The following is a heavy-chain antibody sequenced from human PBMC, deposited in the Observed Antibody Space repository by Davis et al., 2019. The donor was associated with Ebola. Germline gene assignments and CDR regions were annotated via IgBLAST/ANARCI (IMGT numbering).Heavy chain of an antibody. CDR3: ARTYSGSSDAFDI. Sequence: MPSETLSLTCAVYGGSFSGYYWSWIRQPPGKGLEWIGEINHSGSTNYNPSLKSRVTISVDTSKNQFSLKLSSVTAADTAVYYCARTYSGSSDAFDIWGQGTMVTVSS. D-gene: IGHD1-26*01. CDR2: INHSGST. CDR1: GGSFSGYY. V-gene: IGHV4-34*01. J-gene: IGHJ3*02.